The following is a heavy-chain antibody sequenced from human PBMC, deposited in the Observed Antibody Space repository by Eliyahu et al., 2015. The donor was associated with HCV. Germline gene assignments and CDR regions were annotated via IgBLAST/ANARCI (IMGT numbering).Heavy chain of an antibody. Sequence: EVQLVESGGDLVEPGGSLRXSXAASGFRFXXAWXTWVRQAPGKGLXXXGRIRSQSDGATADYAAAVKGRFTISRDDSKNTMFLQMNSLKTEDTGVYYCMQLYGITDYWGQGTLVTVSS. CDR3: MQLYGITDY. CDR2: IRSQSDGATA. D-gene: IGHD2-8*01. CDR1: GFRFXXAW. V-gene: IGHV3-15*01. J-gene: IGHJ4*02.